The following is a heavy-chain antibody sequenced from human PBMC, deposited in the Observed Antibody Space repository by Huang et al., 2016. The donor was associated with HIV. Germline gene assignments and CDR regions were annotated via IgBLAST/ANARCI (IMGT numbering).Heavy chain of an antibody. CDR1: GYNFDSYC. D-gene: IGHD3-10*01. V-gene: IGHV5-51*01. CDR3: ARQGLWLPPTDPFDY. CDR2: IYPGDSDT. J-gene: IGHJ4*02. Sequence: EVHLVQSGAEVKEPGESLKISCQASGYNFDSYCIGWVRQMPGKGLEWMGVIYPGDSDTGYDPSVQGQVTISADQSINTAYRQWSSLKASDTAIYFCARQGLWLPPTDPFDYWGQGTPVTVSA.